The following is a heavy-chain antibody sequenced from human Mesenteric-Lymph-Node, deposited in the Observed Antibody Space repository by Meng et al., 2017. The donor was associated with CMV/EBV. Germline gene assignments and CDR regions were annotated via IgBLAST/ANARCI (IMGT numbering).Heavy chain of an antibody. CDR3: ARGYDFWDGSYQRGTYYFDS. D-gene: IGHD3-3*01. CDR2: FDPEDGET. V-gene: IGHV1-24*01. Sequence: QVQLVQSGAEVKKPGASVKVSGKVAGYTLTELSMHWVRQAPGKGLEWMGGFDPEDGETIYAQKFQGRVTMTEDTSTDTAYMEVSSLRSEDTAVYYCARGYDFWDGSYQRGTYYFDSWGQGSLVTVSS. CDR1: GYTLTELS. J-gene: IGHJ4*02.